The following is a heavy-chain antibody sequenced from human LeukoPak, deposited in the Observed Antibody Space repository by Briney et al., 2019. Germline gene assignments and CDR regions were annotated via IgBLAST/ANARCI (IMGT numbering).Heavy chain of an antibody. Sequence: SETLSLTCTVSSGSIRSSSYYWGWIRQPPGKGLEWIGSIFYSGSTYYNPSLKSRVTMSVDTSKNQFSLKLSSVTAADTTVYYCATANFYFQYWGQGTLVTVSS. CDR1: SGSIRSSSYY. V-gene: IGHV4-39*01. CDR3: ATANFYFQY. J-gene: IGHJ1*01. CDR2: IFYSGST. D-gene: IGHD2-8*01.